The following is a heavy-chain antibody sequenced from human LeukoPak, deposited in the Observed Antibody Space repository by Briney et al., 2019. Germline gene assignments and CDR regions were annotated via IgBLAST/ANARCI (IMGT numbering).Heavy chain of an antibody. Sequence: PGGSLRLSCAASGFTFSSQWMSWVRQAPGKGLEWVANIKEDGSKENYEDSVKGRFTISRDNAKNSLYLQMSSLRAEDTAIYYWARAYSWGQGTRVTVSS. CDR3: ARAYS. J-gene: IGHJ5*02. V-gene: IGHV3-7*04. CDR2: IKEDGSKE. CDR1: GFTFSSQW. D-gene: IGHD2-21*01.